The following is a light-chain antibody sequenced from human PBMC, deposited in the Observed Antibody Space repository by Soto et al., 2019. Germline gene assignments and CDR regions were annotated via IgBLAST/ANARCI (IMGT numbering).Light chain of an antibody. Sequence: QSVLTQPASVSGSPGQSIAISCTGTSSDVGTYDYVSWYQQYPDKAPKLIIYEVTQRPSGVSNRFSGSKSGNTASLTISGLQAEDEADYYCSSHTSVNTRVFGTGTEVTVL. CDR3: SSHTSVNTRV. CDR2: EVT. J-gene: IGLJ1*01. CDR1: SSDVGTYDY. V-gene: IGLV2-14*01.